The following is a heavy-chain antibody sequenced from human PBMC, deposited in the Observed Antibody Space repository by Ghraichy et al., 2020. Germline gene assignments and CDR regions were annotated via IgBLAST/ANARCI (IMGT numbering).Heavy chain of an antibody. CDR3: ARRGEGFGELFDESSLGYFDY. J-gene: IGHJ4*02. Sequence: SETLSLTCTVSGGSISSYYWSWIRQPPGKGLEWIGYIYYSGSTNYNPSLKSRVTISVDTSKNQFSLKLSSVTAADTAVYYCARRGEGFGELFDESSLGYFDYWGQGTLVTVSS. D-gene: IGHD3-10*01. V-gene: IGHV4-59*08. CDR1: GGSISSYY. CDR2: IYYSGST.